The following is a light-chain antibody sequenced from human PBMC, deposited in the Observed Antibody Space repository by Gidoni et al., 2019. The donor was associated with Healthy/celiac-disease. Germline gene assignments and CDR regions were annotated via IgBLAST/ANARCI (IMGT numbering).Light chain of an antibody. CDR3: QQYYSTPGT. CDR1: QTVLYSSNNKNY. CDR2: WAS. J-gene: IGKJ1*01. Sequence: DIVMTQSPDSLAVSLGERATINCKSSQTVLYSSNNKNYLAWYPQKPGQPPKLLIYWASTRESGVPDRFSGGGSGTDFTLTISSLQAEDVAVYYCQQYYSTPGTFGQGTKVEIK. V-gene: IGKV4-1*01.